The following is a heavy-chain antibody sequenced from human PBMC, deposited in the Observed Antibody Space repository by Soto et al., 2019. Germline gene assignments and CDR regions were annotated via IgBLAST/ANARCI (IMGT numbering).Heavy chain of an antibody. CDR3: ARVGVRGYRTPPMDV. CDR1: GYSFTSYW. CDR2: IYPGDSDT. V-gene: IGHV5-51*01. J-gene: IGHJ6*03. Sequence: PGESLKISCKGSGYSFTSYWIGWVRQMPGKGLEWMGIIYPGDSDTRYSPSFQGQVTISADKSISTAYLQWSSLKASDTAMYYCARVGVRGYRTPPMDVWGKGATVTVSS. D-gene: IGHD3-10*01.